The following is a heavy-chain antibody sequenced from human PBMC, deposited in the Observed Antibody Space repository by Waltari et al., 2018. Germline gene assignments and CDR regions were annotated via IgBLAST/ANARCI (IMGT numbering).Heavy chain of an antibody. CDR2: IWYDGSNK. CDR1: GFIFSSYG. Sequence: QVQLVESGGGVVQPGRSLRLSCAASGFIFSSYGMHWVRQAPGKGLEWVAVIWYDGSNKNDADSVKGRFTISRDNYKNTLYLQMNSLRAEDTAVYYCARDRGGSYLDYWGQGTLVTVSS. J-gene: IGHJ4*02. D-gene: IGHD1-26*01. V-gene: IGHV3-33*01. CDR3: ARDRGGSYLDY.